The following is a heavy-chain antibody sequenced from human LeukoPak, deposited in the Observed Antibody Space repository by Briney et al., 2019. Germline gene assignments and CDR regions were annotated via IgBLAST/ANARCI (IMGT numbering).Heavy chain of an antibody. V-gene: IGHV3-21*01. CDR1: GFTFSSYS. CDR3: ARVLGVYYDSSGSLDY. J-gene: IGHJ4*02. Sequence: TGGSLRLSCAASGFTFSSYSMNWVRQAPGKGLEWVSSISSSSSYIYYADSVKGRFTISRDNAKNSLYLQMNSLRAEDTAVYYCARVLGVYYDSSGSLDYWGRGTLVTVSS. CDR2: ISSSSSYI. D-gene: IGHD3-22*01.